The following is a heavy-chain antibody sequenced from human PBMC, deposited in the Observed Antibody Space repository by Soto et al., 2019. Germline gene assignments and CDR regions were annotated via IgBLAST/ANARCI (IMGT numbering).Heavy chain of an antibody. D-gene: IGHD2-15*01. CDR1: GRSITSGNYF. Sequence: QVQLQESGPGLVKPAQNLSLTCAVSGRSITSGNYFWSWIRQSPGKGLEWIGYIYFGGSTHYTPSLQSRASISIDTSRNHFTLKLNAVTAADTAVYYSARYCSSTSRFDFGLDVCGQGLAVTVSS. V-gene: IGHV4-30-4*01. J-gene: IGHJ6*02. CDR3: ARYCSSTSRFDFGLDV. CDR2: IYFGGST.